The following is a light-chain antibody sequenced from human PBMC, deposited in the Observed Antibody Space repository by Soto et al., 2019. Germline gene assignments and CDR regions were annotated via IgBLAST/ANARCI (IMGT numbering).Light chain of an antibody. CDR2: AVS. V-gene: IGLV2-14*01. J-gene: IGLJ1*01. CDR3: CSYTSRTTDV. Sequence: QSVLTQPASVSGSPGQSITISCTGTASDVGGYNYVSWYQQHPGKAPKLMIHAVSNRPSGISSRFSGSKSGNTASLTISGLQSEEEADYFCCSYTSRTTDVFGTGTKVTVL. CDR1: ASDVGGYNY.